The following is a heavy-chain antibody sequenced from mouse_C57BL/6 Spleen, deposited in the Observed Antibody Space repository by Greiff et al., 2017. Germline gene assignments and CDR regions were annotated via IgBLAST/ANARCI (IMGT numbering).Heavy chain of an antibody. CDR3: ARPGKIYYGNYVDYFDY. D-gene: IGHD2-1*01. CDR1: GFTFSDYG. J-gene: IGHJ2*01. CDR2: ISSGSSTI. Sequence: EVMLVASGGGLVKPGGSLKLSCAASGFTFSDYGMHWVRPAPEKGLEWVAYISSGSSTIYYADTVKGRFTLSRDNAKNTLFLQMTSRRSEDTAMYYCARPGKIYYGNYVDYFDYWGQGTTLTVSS. V-gene: IGHV5-17*01.